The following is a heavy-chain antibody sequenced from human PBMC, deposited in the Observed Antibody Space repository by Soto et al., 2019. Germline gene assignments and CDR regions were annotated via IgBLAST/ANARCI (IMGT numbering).Heavy chain of an antibody. Sequence: EVQLLESGGGLVQPGGSLRLSCAAAGFTFSIYAMSWVRQAPGKGLEWVSAISGSGGSTYYTDSVKGRFTISRDNSKNPLNLQLNSLEADDTAVYYCAKATRGGAATLIRDYWGQGTLVTVSS. V-gene: IGHV3-23*01. J-gene: IGHJ4*02. D-gene: IGHD6-13*01. CDR2: ISGSGGST. CDR3: AKATRGGAATLIRDY. CDR1: GFTFSIYA.